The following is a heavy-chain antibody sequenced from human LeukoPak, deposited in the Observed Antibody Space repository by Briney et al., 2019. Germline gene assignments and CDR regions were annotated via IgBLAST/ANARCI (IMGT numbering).Heavy chain of an antibody. Sequence: PGGSLRLSCAASGFTFSSCGMHWVRQAPGKGLEWVAVIWYDGSNKYYADSVKGRFTISRDNSKNTLYLQMNSLRTEDTVVYYCAREERGYFQHWGQGTLVTVSS. CDR2: IWYDGSNK. V-gene: IGHV3-33*01. CDR3: AREERGYFQH. D-gene: IGHD1-1*01. J-gene: IGHJ1*01. CDR1: GFTFSSCG.